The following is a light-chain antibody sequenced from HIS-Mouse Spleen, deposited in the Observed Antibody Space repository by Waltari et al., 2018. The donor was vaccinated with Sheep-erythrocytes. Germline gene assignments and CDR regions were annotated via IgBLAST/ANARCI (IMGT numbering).Light chain of an antibody. V-gene: IGKV1-6*01. CDR2: AAY. CDR3: LQDYNYPWT. J-gene: IGKJ1*01. CDR1: QGIRND. Sequence: AIQITQSPSSLSASVGDRVTITCRASQGIRNDLGWYQQKPGKAPKLLIYAAYSLQSGVQSRFSGSGSGTDFTLTISSLQPEDFATYYCLQDYNYPWTFGQGTKVEIK.